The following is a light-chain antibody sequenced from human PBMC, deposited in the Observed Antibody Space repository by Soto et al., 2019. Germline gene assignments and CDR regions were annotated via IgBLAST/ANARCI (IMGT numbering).Light chain of an antibody. CDR1: QSVSSSY. V-gene: IGKV3-20*01. CDR3: QQYGSSPPYT. J-gene: IGKJ2*01. Sequence: EIVLTQSPGTLSLSPGERATLSCRASQSVSSSYLAWYQQKPGQAPRRLIYGASSRATGIPDRFSGSGSGTDFTLTISRLEPGDFAVYYCQQYGSSPPYTFGQGTKVDIK. CDR2: GAS.